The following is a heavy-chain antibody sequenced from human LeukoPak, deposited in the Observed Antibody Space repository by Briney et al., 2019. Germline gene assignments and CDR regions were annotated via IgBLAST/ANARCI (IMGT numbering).Heavy chain of an antibody. J-gene: IGHJ4*02. D-gene: IGHD3-22*01. CDR3: AKDRSSGYYPDFDY. V-gene: IGHV3-23*01. CDR1: GFTFSSYA. Sequence: PGGSLRLSCAASGFTFSSYAMSWVRQAPGKGLEWVSAISGSGGSTYYADSVKGRFTTSRDNSKNTLYLQMNSLRAEDTAIYYCAKDRSSGYYPDFDYWGQGTLVTVSS. CDR2: ISGSGGST.